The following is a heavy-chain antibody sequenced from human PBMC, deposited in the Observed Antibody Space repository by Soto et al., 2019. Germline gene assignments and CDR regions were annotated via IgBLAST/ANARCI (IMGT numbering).Heavy chain of an antibody. J-gene: IGHJ4*02. D-gene: IGHD6-13*01. CDR1: GYTFTSYA. V-gene: IGHV1-3*01. CDR3: ARDQGEQQLVRFDY. CDR2: INAGNGNT. Sequence: ASVKVSCKASGYTFTSYAMHWVRQAPGQRLEWMGWINAGNGNTKYSQKFQGRVTITRDTSTSTAYMELRSLRSDDTAVYYCARDQGEQQLVRFDYWGQGTLVTVSS.